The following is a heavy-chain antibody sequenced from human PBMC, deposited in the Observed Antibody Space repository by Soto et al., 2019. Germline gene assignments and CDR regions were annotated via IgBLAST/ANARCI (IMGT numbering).Heavy chain of an antibody. CDR2: IRSKANSYAT. J-gene: IGHJ6*02. V-gene: IGHV3-73*01. CDR1: GFTFSGSA. CDR3: TRHSTHHQNYYYGMDV. Sequence: GGSLRLSCAASGFTFSGSAMHWVRQASGKGLEWVGRIRSKANSYATAYAASVKGRFTISRDDSKNTAYLQMNSLKTEDTAVYYCTRHSTHHQNYYYGMDVWGQGTTVTVSS.